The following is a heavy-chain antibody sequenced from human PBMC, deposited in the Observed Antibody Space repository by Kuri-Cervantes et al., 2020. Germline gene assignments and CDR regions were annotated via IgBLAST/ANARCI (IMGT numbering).Heavy chain of an antibody. Sequence: GESLKISCAASGFTFSNYGMHWVRQAPGKGLEWVSVIYSGGSTYYADSVKGRFTISSHNSKNTLYLQMNSLRAEDTAVYYCARVLSRAAADYYYYYMDVWGKGNPGHRLL. V-gene: IGHV3-53*04. CDR1: GFTFSNYG. D-gene: IGHD6-13*01. CDR2: IYSGGST. J-gene: IGHJ6*03. CDR3: ARVLSRAAADYYYYYMDV.